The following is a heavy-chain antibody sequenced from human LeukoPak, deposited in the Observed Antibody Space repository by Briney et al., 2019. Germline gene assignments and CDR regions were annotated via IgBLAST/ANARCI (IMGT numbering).Heavy chain of an antibody. D-gene: IGHD3-9*01. J-gene: IGHJ4*02. CDR2: INPNSGGT. Sequence: ASVKVSCKASGYTFTGYYMHWVRQAPGQGLEWMGWINPNSGGTNYAQKLQGRVTMTRDTSISTAYMELSRLRSDDTAVYYCARDHEVLTGYYSAAAGGYWGQGTLVTVSS. CDR3: ARDHEVLTGYYSAAAGGY. V-gene: IGHV1-2*02. CDR1: GYTFTGYY.